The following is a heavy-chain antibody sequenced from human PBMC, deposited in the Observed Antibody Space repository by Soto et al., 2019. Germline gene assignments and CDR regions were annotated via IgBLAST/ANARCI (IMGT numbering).Heavy chain of an antibody. V-gene: IGHV3-15*07. CDR3: TWKGADFDY. CDR2: IKSKIYVGTT. D-gene: IGHD1-26*01. J-gene: IGHJ4*02. Sequence: EVQLVESGGGLVKPGGSLRLSCVASGFTFSNAWMNWVRQAPGKGLEWVGRIKSKIYVGTTDYAAPVKGRFTISRDDSKNTLYLQMNSLKAEDTAVYYCTWKGADFDYWGQGTLATVSS. CDR1: GFTFSNAW.